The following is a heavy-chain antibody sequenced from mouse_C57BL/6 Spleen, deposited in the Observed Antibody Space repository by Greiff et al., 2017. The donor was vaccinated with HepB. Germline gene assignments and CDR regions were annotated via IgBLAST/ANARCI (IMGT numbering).Heavy chain of an antibody. CDR3: ARNYGYDDWYFDV. Sequence: EVMLVESGAELVRPGSSVKMSCKTSGYTFTSYGINWVKQRPGQGLEWIGYIYIGNGYTEYNEKFKGKATLTSDTSSSTAYMQLSSLTSEDSAIYFCARNYGYDDWYFDVWGTRTTVTVSS. CDR2: IYIGNGYT. D-gene: IGHD2-2*01. V-gene: IGHV1-58*01. CDR1: GYTFTSYG. J-gene: IGHJ1*03.